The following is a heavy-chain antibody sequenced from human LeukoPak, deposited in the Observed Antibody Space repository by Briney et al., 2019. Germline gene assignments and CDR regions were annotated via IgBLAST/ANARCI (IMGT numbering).Heavy chain of an antibody. CDR2: IHDSGSN. CDR3: ARLYGGNSNNYYCDY. V-gene: IGHV4-39*01. Sequence: PSETLSLTCSVAGVSSSSSSYYWRWIRQPPGKGLEWIRSIHDSGSNDYNPSLKSRVTISVDTSKNQFSLKLSSVTAADTAVYYCARLYGGNSNNYYCDYWGQGTLVTVSS. D-gene: IGHD4-23*01. CDR1: GVSSSSSSYY. J-gene: IGHJ4*02.